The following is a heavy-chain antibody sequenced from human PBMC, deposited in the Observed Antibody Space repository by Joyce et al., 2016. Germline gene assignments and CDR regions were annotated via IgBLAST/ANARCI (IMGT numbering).Heavy chain of an antibody. D-gene: IGHD1-26*01. CDR2: IYYSGST. CDR1: GGSISSDSYY. CDR3: ARRQLRGYFDS. Sequence: QLQLQESGPGLVKPSETLSLTCTVSGGSISSDSYYWGWIRQPPGKGVEWIGNIYYSGSTYYNPSLKSRVTISLDTSKNQFSLKLSSVTAADTTVYFCARRQLRGYFDSWGQGTLVTVSS. J-gene: IGHJ4*02. V-gene: IGHV4-39*01.